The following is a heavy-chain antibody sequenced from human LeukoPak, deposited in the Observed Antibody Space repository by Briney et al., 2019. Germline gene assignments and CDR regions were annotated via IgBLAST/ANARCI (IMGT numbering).Heavy chain of an antibody. CDR1: GGSFSGYY. D-gene: IGHD5-12*01. CDR3: ARGWVATSFDY. J-gene: IGHJ4*02. V-gene: IGHV4-34*01. CDR2: INHSGST. Sequence: SETLSLTCAVYGGSFSGYYWSWIRQPPGKGLEWIGEINHSGSTNYNPSLKSRVTISVDTSKNQFSLKLSSVTAADTAVYYCARGWVATSFDYWGQGTLVTVSS.